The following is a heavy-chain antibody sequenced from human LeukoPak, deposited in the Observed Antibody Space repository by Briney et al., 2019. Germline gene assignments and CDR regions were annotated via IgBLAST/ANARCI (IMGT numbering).Heavy chain of an antibody. D-gene: IGHD6-13*01. CDR2: IKQDGSEK. Sequence: GALRLSCSASGFTLSSYWMSWVRQAPGGGLELVANIKQDGSEKYYVDSVKGRFTISRDNAKNSLYLQMNSLRAEDTAVYYCARRPGGYSSRPTYYFDYWGQGTLVTVSS. CDR3: ARRPGGYSSRPTYYFDY. V-gene: IGHV3-7*01. CDR1: GFTLSSYW. J-gene: IGHJ4*02.